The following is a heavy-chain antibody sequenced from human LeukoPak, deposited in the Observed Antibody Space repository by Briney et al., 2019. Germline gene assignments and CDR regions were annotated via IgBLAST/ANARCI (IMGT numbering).Heavy chain of an antibody. D-gene: IGHD2-15*01. CDR2: IKSKNDGGTA. CDR1: GFIFHKGW. V-gene: IGHV3-15*01. CDR3: TPVMVEDRGF. J-gene: IGHJ4*02. Sequence: SLRLSCAAPGFIFHKGWMNWVRPAPGKGPGWGGRIKSKNDGGTADYGSPVKGRFTISRDDSKNTLYLQMNSLISDDTAIYYCTPVMVEDRGFWGQGTLVTVSS.